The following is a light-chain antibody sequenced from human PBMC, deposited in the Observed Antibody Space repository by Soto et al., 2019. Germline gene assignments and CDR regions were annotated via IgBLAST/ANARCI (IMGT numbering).Light chain of an antibody. CDR3: QSYDLRLNGYV. V-gene: IGLV1-40*01. CDR1: SSNIGANYD. CDR2: GNN. Sequence: QSVLTQPPSVSGAPGQRVTISCIGSSSNIGANYDVHWHRQSPGTAPKLLIYGNNNRASGVPDRFSASKSGTSASLAITGLQPEDESDYYCQSYDLRLNGYVFGTGTKVTVL. J-gene: IGLJ1*01.